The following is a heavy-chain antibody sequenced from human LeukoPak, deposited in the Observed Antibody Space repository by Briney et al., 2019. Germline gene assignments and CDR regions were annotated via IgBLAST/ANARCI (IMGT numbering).Heavy chain of an antibody. CDR2: IYYSGST. V-gene: IGHV4-59*08. CDR1: GGSISSYY. Sequence: KTSETLSLTCTVSGGSISSYYWSWIRQPPGKGLEWIGYIYYSGSTNYNPSLKSRVTISVDTSKNQFSLKLSSVTAADTAVYYCARHKDDYVWGSYRYTWFDPWGQGTLVTVSS. CDR3: ARHKDDYVWGSYRYTWFDP. J-gene: IGHJ5*02. D-gene: IGHD3-16*02.